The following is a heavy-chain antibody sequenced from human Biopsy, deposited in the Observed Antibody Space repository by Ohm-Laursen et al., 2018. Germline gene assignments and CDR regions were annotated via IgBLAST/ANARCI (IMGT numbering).Heavy chain of an antibody. CDR2: VDWDDYK. V-gene: IGHV2-70*11. CDR3: ARTPILIVSAGLVYRHRRHLQGMDV. CDR1: GFSLSARGMC. D-gene: IGHD6-13*01. J-gene: IGHJ6*02. Sequence: TQTLTLTCSFSGFSLSARGMCVSWIRQAPGKALEWLARVDWDDYKDYSASLQTKLSISKDTSNDQVVLTVNNVDPADTATYYCARTPILIVSAGLVYRHRRHLQGMDVWGQGITVTVSS.